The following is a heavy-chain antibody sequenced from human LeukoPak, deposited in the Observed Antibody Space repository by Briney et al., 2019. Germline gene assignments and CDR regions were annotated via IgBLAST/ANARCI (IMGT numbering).Heavy chain of an antibody. Sequence: PGGSLRLSCAASGFTFSNYAISWVRQAPGKGLEWVSGISGSGEKTYYADSVKGRFTISRDNSKNTLYLQMNNLRVEDTAVYYCAKNGRYSSGWANWFDPWGQGTLVTVSS. CDR2: ISGSGEKT. CDR3: AKNGRYSSGWANWFDP. V-gene: IGHV3-23*01. D-gene: IGHD6-19*01. CDR1: GFTFSNYA. J-gene: IGHJ5*02.